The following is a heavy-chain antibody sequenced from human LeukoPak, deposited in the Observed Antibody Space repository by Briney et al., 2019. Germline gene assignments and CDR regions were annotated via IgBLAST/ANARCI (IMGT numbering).Heavy chain of an antibody. CDR3: ARGRHSSGYYRMSLVRDAFDI. D-gene: IGHD3-22*01. Sequence: ASVKVSCKASGYTLTSYGISWVRQAPGQGLEWMGWISAYNGNTNYAQKLQGRVTMTTDTSTSTAYMELRSLRSDDTAVYYCARGRHSSGYYRMSLVRDAFDIWGQGTMVTVSS. V-gene: IGHV1-18*01. CDR1: GYTLTSYG. CDR2: ISAYNGNT. J-gene: IGHJ3*02.